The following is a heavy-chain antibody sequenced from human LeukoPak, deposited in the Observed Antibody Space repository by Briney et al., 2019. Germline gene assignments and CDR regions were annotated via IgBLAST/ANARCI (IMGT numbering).Heavy chain of an antibody. J-gene: IGHJ4*02. D-gene: IGHD6-13*01. CDR2: FDPEDGET. V-gene: IGHV1-24*01. CDR3: ATEGIALFDY. Sequence: ASVKVSCKVSGYTLTELSMHWVRQAPGKGLEWMGGFDPEDGETIYAQKFQGRVTMNEDTSTDTAYMELSSLRSEDTAVYYCATEGIALFDYWGQGTLVTVSS. CDR1: GYTLTELS.